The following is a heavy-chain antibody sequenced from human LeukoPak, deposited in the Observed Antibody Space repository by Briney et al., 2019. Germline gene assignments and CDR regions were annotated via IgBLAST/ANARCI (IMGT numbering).Heavy chain of an antibody. V-gene: IGHV5-51*01. CDR3: ARRGCSATSCSPYYFDY. CDR1: GYTFTNHW. D-gene: IGHD2-2*01. J-gene: IGHJ4*02. CDR2: ISPSDSDA. Sequence: PGESLKISCKGSGYTFTNHWIGWVRQMPGQGLEWMGIISPSDSDASYSPSFQGQVTISVDKSIYTAYLQRSSLKASDTAMYYCARRGCSATSCSPYYFDYWGQGTLVTVSS.